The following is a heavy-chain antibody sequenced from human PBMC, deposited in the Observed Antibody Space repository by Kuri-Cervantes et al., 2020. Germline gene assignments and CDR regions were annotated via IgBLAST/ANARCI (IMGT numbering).Heavy chain of an antibody. J-gene: IGHJ5*02. CDR1: GFTFSRHA. V-gene: IGHV3-30*04. Sequence: GESLKISCAASGFTFSRHAMSWVRQAPGKGLEWVAVISYDESEKHYADSVKGRFTIPRDNSKNTVYLQMNSLRAEDTAVYYCAVQGGIAAWGQGTLVTVSS. CDR3: AVQGGIAA. CDR2: ISYDESEK. D-gene: IGHD6-13*01.